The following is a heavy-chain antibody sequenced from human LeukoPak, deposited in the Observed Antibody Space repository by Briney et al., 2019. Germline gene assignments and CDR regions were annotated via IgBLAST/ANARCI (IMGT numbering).Heavy chain of an antibody. V-gene: IGHV3-15*01. D-gene: IGHD3-22*01. CDR2: IKSKTDGGTT. CDR1: GITFSSAW. J-gene: IGHJ5*02. Sequence: GGSLRLSCAASGITFSSAWMSWVRQAPGKGLEWVGRIKSKTDGGTTDYAGPVKGRFTISRDDSKNMLYLQMNSLKTEDTAVYYCTTARLYYYDSSGYFPRWFDPWGQGTLVTVSS. CDR3: TTARLYYYDSSGYFPRWFDP.